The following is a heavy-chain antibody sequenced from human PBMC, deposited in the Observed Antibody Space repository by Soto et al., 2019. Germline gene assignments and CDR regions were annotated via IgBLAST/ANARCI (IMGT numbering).Heavy chain of an antibody. J-gene: IGHJ3*02. CDR2: IFYSGST. Sequence: LSLTCTVSGGSISSSRYYWGWIRQPPGKGLEWIGSIFYSGSTYHNPSLKSRVTISVDTSKNQFSLKLSSVTAADTAVYYCARPPTASLDAFDIWGQGTMVTVSS. CDR1: GGSISSSRYY. V-gene: IGHV4-39*01. CDR3: ARPPTASLDAFDI.